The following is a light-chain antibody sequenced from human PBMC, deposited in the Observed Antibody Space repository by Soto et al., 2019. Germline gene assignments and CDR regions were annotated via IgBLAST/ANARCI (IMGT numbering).Light chain of an antibody. CDR2: AAS. Sequence: RKSFSNYLAWFQQKPGKVPKRLIYAASSLQSGVPSRFSGSGSGTEFTLTISSLQPEDFATYYCLQHNSYPLTFGGGTKVDIK. CDR3: LQHNSYPLT. V-gene: IGKV1-17*03. J-gene: IGKJ4*01. CDR1: KSFSNY.